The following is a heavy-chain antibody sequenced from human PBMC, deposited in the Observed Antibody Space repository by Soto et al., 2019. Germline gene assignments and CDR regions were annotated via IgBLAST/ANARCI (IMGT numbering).Heavy chain of an antibody. CDR2: FDPEDGET. CDR1: GYTLTELS. V-gene: IGHV1-24*01. Sequence: ASVKVSCKVSGYTLTELSMHWVRQAPGKGLEWMGGFDPEDGETIYAQKFQGRVTMTEDTSTDTAYMELSSLRSEDTAVYYCATVRYYYGSGSYNFDYWGQGTLVTVSS. J-gene: IGHJ4*02. CDR3: ATVRYYYGSGSYNFDY. D-gene: IGHD3-10*01.